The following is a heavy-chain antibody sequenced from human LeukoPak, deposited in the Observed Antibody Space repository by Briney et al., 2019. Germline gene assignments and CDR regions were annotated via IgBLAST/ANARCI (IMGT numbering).Heavy chain of an antibody. CDR2: ISYDGSNK. V-gene: IGHV3-30-3*01. J-gene: IGHJ6*03. CDR1: GFTFSSYA. CDR3: ARSPDYYMDV. Sequence: GRSLRLSCAASGFTFSSYAMHWVRQAPGKGLEWVAVISYDGSNKYYADSVKGRFTISGDNSKNTLYLQMNSLRAEDTAVYYCARSPDYYMDVWGKGTTVTVSS.